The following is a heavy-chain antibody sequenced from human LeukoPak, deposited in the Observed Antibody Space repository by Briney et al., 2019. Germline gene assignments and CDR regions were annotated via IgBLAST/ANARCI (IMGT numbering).Heavy chain of an antibody. Sequence: GGSLRLSCAASGFTFSSYSMNWVRQAPGKGLEWGSSISSSSSYIYYADSVKGRFTISRDNAKNSLYLQMNSLRTEDTAVYYCARGLGSSSSSDAFDIWGQGTMVTVSS. J-gene: IGHJ3*02. CDR2: ISSSSSYI. CDR1: GFTFSSYS. V-gene: IGHV3-21*01. CDR3: ARGLGSSSSSDAFDI. D-gene: IGHD6-6*01.